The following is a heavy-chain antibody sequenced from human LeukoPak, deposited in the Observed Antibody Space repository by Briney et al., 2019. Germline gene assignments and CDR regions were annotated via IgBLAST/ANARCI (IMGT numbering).Heavy chain of an antibody. CDR2: INHSGST. Sequence: SETLSLTCAVYGGSFSGYYWSWIRQPPGKGLEWIGEINHSGSTNYNPSLKSRVTISVDTSKNQFSLKLSSVTAADTAVYYCATRYSSGWYTRWFDPWGQGTLVTVSS. CDR3: ATRYSSGWYTRWFDP. D-gene: IGHD6-19*01. CDR1: GGSFSGYY. J-gene: IGHJ5*02. V-gene: IGHV4-34*01.